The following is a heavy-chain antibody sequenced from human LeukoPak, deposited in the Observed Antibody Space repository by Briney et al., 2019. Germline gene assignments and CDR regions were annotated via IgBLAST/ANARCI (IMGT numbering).Heavy chain of an antibody. D-gene: IGHD2-15*01. J-gene: IGHJ6*02. CDR1: GYTFTSYY. CDR3: ARGGGPMTSYYYYGMDV. V-gene: IGHV1-46*01. Sequence: ASVKVSCKASGYTFTSYYMHWVRQAPGQGLEWMGIINPSGGSTSYAQKFQGRVTMTRDTSTSTVYMELSSLRSEDTAVYYCARGGGPMTSYYYYGMDVWGRGTTVTVSS. CDR2: INPSGGST.